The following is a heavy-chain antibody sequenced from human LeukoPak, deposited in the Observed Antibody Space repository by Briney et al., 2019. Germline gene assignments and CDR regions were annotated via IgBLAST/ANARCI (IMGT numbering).Heavy chain of an antibody. D-gene: IGHD2-2*01. V-gene: IGHV3-53*01. CDR1: GFTVSSNY. Sequence: PGGSLRLSCAASGFTVSSNYMSWVRQAPGKGLEWVSVIYSGGSTYYADSVKGRFTISRDNSKNTLYLQMNSLRAEDTAVYYCARARRGEYQLLHFDYWGQGTLVTVSS. CDR2: IYSGGST. J-gene: IGHJ4*02. CDR3: ARARRGEYQLLHFDY.